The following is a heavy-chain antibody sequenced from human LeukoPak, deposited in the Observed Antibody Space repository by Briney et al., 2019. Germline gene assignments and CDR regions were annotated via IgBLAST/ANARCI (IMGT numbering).Heavy chain of an antibody. CDR3: ARPILAMVPDAFDI. V-gene: IGHV5-51*01. Sequence: GGSLRLSCAASGFTFTSYWIGWVRQMPGKGLEWMGIIYPGDSDTRYSPSFQGQVTISADKSISTAYLQWSSLKASDTAMYYCARPILAMVPDAFDIWGQGTMVTVSS. J-gene: IGHJ3*02. D-gene: IGHD5-18*01. CDR2: IYPGDSDT. CDR1: GFTFTSYW.